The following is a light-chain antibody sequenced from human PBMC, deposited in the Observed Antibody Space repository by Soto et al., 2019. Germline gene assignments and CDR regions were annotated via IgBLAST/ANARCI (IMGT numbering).Light chain of an antibody. Sequence: DIQLTQSPSSLSASVGDRVSITCRASQVISDYLAWYQKKEGKAPKLLIYAASTLQSGIPSRFSGSRSGTDFTLTISSLQPEDVATYYCQKYNRAPLTFGPGTKVDLK. V-gene: IGKV1-27*01. CDR1: QVISDY. CDR3: QKYNRAPLT. CDR2: AAS. J-gene: IGKJ3*01.